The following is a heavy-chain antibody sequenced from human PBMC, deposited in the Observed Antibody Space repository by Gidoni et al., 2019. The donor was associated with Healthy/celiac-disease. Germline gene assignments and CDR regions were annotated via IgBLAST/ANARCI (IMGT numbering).Heavy chain of an antibody. J-gene: IGHJ6*02. Sequence: EVQLLEAGGGLVQPGWALRLSCAASGFTVSSYAMSWVRQAPWKGLEWFSAISGSGGSTYYADSVKGRFTISRDNSKNPLYLQMNSLRAEDTAVYYCAKAVEMATISVYYGMDVWGQGTTVTVSS. CDR2: ISGSGGST. CDR1: GFTVSSYA. V-gene: IGHV3-23*01. CDR3: AKAVEMATISVYYGMDV. D-gene: IGHD5-12*01.